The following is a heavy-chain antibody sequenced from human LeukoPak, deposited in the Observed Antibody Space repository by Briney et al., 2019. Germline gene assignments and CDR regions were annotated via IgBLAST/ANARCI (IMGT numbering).Heavy chain of an antibody. V-gene: IGHV4-30-4*01. CDR3: ASGLRDGYTSISY. Sequence: SQTLSLTCTVSGGSISGVNYYWSWIRQPPGKGLEWIGSIYYSGSIYFNPSLKSRVTISIDTPKNQFSLKLSSATAADTAVYYCASGLRDGYTSISYWGQGTLVTVSS. CDR2: IYYSGSI. J-gene: IGHJ4*02. D-gene: IGHD5-24*01. CDR1: GGSISGVNYY.